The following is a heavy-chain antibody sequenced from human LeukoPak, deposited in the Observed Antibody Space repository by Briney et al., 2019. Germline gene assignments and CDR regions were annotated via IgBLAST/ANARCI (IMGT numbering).Heavy chain of an antibody. CDR1: GGSISSYY. V-gene: IGHV4-59*01. D-gene: IGHD2-2*01. CDR3: EREVAGYCSSTSCFPYYYYYYMDV. CDR2: IYYSGST. J-gene: IGHJ6*03. Sequence: SETLSLTCTVSGGSISSYYWSWIRQPPGKGLEWIGYIYYSGSTNYNPSLKSRVTISVDTSKNQFSLKLSSVTAADMAVYYCEREVAGYCSSTSCFPYYYYYYMDVWGKGTTVTVPS.